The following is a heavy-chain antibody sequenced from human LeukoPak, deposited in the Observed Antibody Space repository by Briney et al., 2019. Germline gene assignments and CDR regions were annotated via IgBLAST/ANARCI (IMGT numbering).Heavy chain of an antibody. CDR3: ARLFSSSWYRGVFDL. J-gene: IGHJ3*01. CDR2: IYYSGNT. D-gene: IGHD6-13*01. CDR1: GGSISSSSYY. V-gene: IGHV4-39*01. Sequence: PSETLSLTCTVSGGSISSSSYYWGWIRQPPGKGLEWIGSIYYSGNTYYNPSLKSRVTISVDTSKNQFSLKLSSVTAADTAVYYCARLFSSSWYRGVFDLWGQGTMVTVSS.